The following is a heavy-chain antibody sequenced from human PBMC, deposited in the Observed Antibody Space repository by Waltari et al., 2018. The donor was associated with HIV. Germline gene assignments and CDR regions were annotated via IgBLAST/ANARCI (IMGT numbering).Heavy chain of an antibody. CDR3: AQSEAAAGSYNWFDP. CDR1: GFTFRSYA. Sequence: VQLLESGGGLVQSGGSLRLSCKVSGFTFRSYAMNWLRQAPGKGLEWVSSSRESGDYTYYADSVKGRFTISRDNSKKTLYLQMNSLRAEDTAVYYCAQSEAAAGSYNWFDPWGQGTLVAVSS. V-gene: IGHV3-23*01. D-gene: IGHD6-13*01. J-gene: IGHJ5*02. CDR2: SRESGDYT.